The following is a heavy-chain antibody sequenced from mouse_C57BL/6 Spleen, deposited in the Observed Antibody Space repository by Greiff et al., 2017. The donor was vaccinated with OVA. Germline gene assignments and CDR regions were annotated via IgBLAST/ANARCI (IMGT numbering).Heavy chain of an antibody. CDR1: GFTFSDYG. D-gene: IGHD1-3*01. CDR2: ISSGSSTI. V-gene: IGHV5-17*01. CDR3: ARRGKGGDYYAMDY. J-gene: IGHJ4*01. Sequence: EVQGVESGGGLVKPGGSLKLSCAASGFTFSDYGMHWVRQAPEKGLEWVAYISSGSSTIYYADTVKGRFTISRDNAKNTLFLQMTSLRSEDTAMYYGARRGKGGDYYAMDYWGQGTSVTVSS.